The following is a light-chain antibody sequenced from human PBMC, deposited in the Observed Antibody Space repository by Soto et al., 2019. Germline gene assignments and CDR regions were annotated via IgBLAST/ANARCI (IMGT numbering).Light chain of an antibody. CDR2: DVS. J-gene: IGKJ1*01. Sequence: DIQLTQSPSTLSASVGDSVTITCRASQNVTTSMAWYQHKPGRAPKLLIFDVSNLESGVPSRFSGGGSGTDFTLTISSLHSDDFATYYCQQYAYSRTFGRGTKVDLK. CDR3: QQYAYSRT. V-gene: IGKV1-5*01. CDR1: QNVTTS.